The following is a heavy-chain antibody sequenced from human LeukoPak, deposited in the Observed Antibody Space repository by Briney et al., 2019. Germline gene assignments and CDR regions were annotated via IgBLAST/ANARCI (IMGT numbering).Heavy chain of an antibody. CDR3: ARLTGYSSESWFDP. V-gene: IGHV4-61*02. D-gene: IGHD3-9*01. CDR2: IYTRGAT. Sequence: PSETLSLTCTVSGDYISGSNNSATYYWSWIRQPAGKRLEWLGRIYTRGATNYNPSLKSRLTISIDMSKNQFSLKLSSVTAADTAVYYCARLTGYSSESWFDPWGQGTLVTVSS. CDR1: GDYISGSNNSATYY. J-gene: IGHJ5*02.